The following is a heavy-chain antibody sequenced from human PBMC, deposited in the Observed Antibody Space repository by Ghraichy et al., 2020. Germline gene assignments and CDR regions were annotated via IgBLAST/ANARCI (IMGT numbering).Heavy chain of an antibody. CDR2: INMGGSSI. CDR3: IRAFSGNTYGRFDN. Sequence: GGSLRLSCEASGFTFSSYWMHWVRQAPGKGLVWVSRINMGGSSISSADSVRGRLTISRDNAKNTLYLQMNGLRAEDTAVYYCIRAFSGNTYGRFDNWGQGTLVXVSS. V-gene: IGHV3-74*01. J-gene: IGHJ4*02. D-gene: IGHD5-18*01. CDR1: GFTFSSYW.